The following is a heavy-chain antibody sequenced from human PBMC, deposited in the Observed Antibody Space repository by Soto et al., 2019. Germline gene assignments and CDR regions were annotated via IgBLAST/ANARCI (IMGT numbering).Heavy chain of an antibody. D-gene: IGHD2-15*01. J-gene: IGHJ4*02. CDR3: AHRLGCSGGSCYSADRPFDY. CDR1: GFSLSTSGVG. V-gene: IGHV2-5*02. Sequence: QITLKESGPTLVKPTQTLTLTCTFSGFSLSTSGVGVGWIRQPPGKTLDWLALIYWDGDERYSPSLKSRLTTTQDTSKNQVVLKMTNMDPVDTATYYCAHRLGCSGGSCYSADRPFDYWGQGTLVTVSS. CDR2: IYWDGDE.